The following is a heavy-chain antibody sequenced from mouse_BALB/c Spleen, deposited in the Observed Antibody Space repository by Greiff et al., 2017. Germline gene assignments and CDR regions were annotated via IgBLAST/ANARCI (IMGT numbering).Heavy chain of an antibody. CDR2: IDPANGNT. Sequence: EVMLVESGAELVKPGASVKLSCTASGFNIKDTYMHWVKQRPEQGLEWIGRIDPANGNTKYDPKFQGKATITADTSSNTAYLQLSSLTSEDTAVYYCARDYAMDYWGQGISVTVSS. J-gene: IGHJ4*01. V-gene: IGHV14-3*02. CDR1: GFNIKDTY. CDR3: ARDYAMDY.